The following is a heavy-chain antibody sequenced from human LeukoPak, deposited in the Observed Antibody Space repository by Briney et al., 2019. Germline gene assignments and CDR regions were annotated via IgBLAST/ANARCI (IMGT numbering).Heavy chain of an antibody. CDR2: ISTSSSSI. CDR3: TGGRSGTVYLFVY. J-gene: IGHJ4*02. Sequence: GGSLRLYCAASGFTFSSYNMNWVRQAPGKGLEWVSYISTSSSSIYYADSVKGRFTISRDNAKTSLYLQMNSLRDEDTAVYYCTGGRSGTVYLFVYCSQGCLVTVSS. D-gene: IGHD1-1*01. CDR1: GFTFSSYN. V-gene: IGHV3-48*02.